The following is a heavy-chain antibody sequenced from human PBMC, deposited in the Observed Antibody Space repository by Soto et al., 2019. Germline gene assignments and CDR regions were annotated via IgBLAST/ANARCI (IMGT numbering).Heavy chain of an antibody. CDR1: GYTFTSYG. CDR2: ISAYNGNT. CDR3: ARMAAAAGTPYYYYYMDV. Sequence: ASVKVSCKASGYTFTSYGISWVRQAPGQGLEWMGWISAYNGNTNYAQKLQGRVTMTTDTSTSTAYMELRSLRSDDTAVYYCARMAAAAGTPYYYYYMDVWGKGTTVTVSS. V-gene: IGHV1-18*01. D-gene: IGHD6-13*01. J-gene: IGHJ6*03.